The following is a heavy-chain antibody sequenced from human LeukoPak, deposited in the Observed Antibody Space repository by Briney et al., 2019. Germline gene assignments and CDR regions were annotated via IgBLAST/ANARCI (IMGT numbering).Heavy chain of an antibody. J-gene: IGHJ6*03. D-gene: IGHD2-15*01. CDR3: ARVRCSGGSCPYYYYYYYMDV. Sequence: SETLSLTCTVSGGSISSSSYYWAWIRQPPGKGLEWIGSIHYSGSTYYNPSLQSRVTISIDTSKNQFSLKLSFVTAADTAVYYCARVRCSGGSCPYYYYYYYMDVWGKGTTVTVSS. CDR2: IHYSGST. V-gene: IGHV4-39*07. CDR1: GGSISSSSYY.